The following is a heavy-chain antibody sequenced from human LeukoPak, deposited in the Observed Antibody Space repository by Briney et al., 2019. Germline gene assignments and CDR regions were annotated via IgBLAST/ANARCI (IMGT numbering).Heavy chain of an antibody. CDR1: GGTFSSYA. D-gene: IGHD3-10*01. CDR3: ATDTLVPHGSGSYHKAFDI. Sequence: ASVKVSCKASGGTFSSYAISRVRQAPGQGLEWMGGIIPIFGTANYAQKFQGRVTITADESTSTAYMELSSLRSEDTAVYYCATDTLVPHGSGSYHKAFDIWGQGTMVTVSS. V-gene: IGHV1-69*13. J-gene: IGHJ3*02. CDR2: IIPIFGTA.